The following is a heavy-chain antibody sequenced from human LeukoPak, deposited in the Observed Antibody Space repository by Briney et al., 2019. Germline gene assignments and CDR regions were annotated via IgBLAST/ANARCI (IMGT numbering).Heavy chain of an antibody. D-gene: IGHD5-18*01. V-gene: IGHV3-7*01. CDR2: IKQDGSEK. Sequence: PGGSLRLSCAASGFTFSSYWMTWIRQASGKGLEWVANIKQDGSEKYYVDSVKGRFTISRDNAKNSLYLQMNSLGAEDTAVYYCARDTGGGYSCYDCWGQGTLVTVSS. J-gene: IGHJ4*02. CDR3: ARDTGGGYSCYDC. CDR1: GFTFSSYW.